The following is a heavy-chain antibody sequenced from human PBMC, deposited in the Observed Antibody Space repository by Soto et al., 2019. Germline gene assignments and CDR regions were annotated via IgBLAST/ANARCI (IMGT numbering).Heavy chain of an antibody. J-gene: IGHJ4*02. V-gene: IGHV1-69*01. Sequence: QVQLVQSGAEVKKPGSSVKVSCKASGGTFSSYAISWVRQAPGQGLEWVGGIIPIFGTANYGQKFQGRVTITADEPTSTAYMQLSSLRSEDTAVYYCARGRVRKHPCHLFDYWGQGTLVTVSS. D-gene: IGHD6-6*01. CDR2: IIPIFGTA. CDR3: ARGRVRKHPCHLFDY. CDR1: GGTFSSYA.